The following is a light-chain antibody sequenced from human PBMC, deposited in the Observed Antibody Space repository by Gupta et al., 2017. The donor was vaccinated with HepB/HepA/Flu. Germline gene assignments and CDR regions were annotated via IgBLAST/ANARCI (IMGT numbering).Light chain of an antibody. J-gene: IGLJ2*01. CDR2: DVT. V-gene: IGLV2-14*01. Sequence: QSALTQPASVSGSPGQSITISCTGTSSDVGGYNYVSWYQQHPGKAPKLLIYDVTKRPAGVSNRFSGSKSGNTASLTISGRQAEDEADYYCSSDTRGNKVLFGGGTKLTVL. CDR3: SSDTRGNKVL. CDR1: SSDVGGYNY.